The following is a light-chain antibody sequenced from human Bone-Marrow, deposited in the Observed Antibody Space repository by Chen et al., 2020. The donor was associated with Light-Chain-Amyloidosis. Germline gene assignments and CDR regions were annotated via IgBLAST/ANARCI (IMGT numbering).Light chain of an antibody. CDR3: QQRSSWPTT. CDR2: DAS. V-gene: IGKV3-11*01. Sequence: EIVLTQSPATLSLPLGERATLSCRASQSVSSYLAWYQHKPGQAPRLLIYDASNRATGIPARFSGSGYGTDFTLPLSSLGPEDFAVHYCQQRSSWPTTFGQGTRLEI. J-gene: IGKJ5*01. CDR1: QSVSSY.